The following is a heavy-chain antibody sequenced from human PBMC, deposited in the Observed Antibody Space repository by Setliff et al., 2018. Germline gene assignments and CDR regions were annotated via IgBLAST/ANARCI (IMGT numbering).Heavy chain of an antibody. Sequence: SVKVSCKASGGTFSDYGISWVRQAPGQGLEWMGGTIPIFGTTDYTQQFQGRVTIITDESTNTAFMQRSSLRSDDTAVYYCVREGVDRRSSTDYRYYMDVWGKGTTVTVSS. CDR2: TIPIFGTT. J-gene: IGHJ6*03. CDR3: VREGVDRRSSTDYRYYMDV. D-gene: IGHD6-6*01. CDR1: GGTFSDYG. V-gene: IGHV1-69*05.